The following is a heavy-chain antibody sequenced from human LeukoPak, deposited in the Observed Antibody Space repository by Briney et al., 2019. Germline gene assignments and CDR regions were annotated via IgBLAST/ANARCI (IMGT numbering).Heavy chain of an antibody. J-gene: IGHJ4*02. D-gene: IGHD3-10*01. V-gene: IGHV3-30-3*01. CDR1: GFTFSSYA. Sequence: GRSLRLSCAASGFTFSSYAIHCVRQAPGKGLEWVAVISYDGSNKYYADSVKGRFTISRDNSKNTLYLQMNSLRAEDTAVYYCAKGGAWFGELDYWGQGTLVTVSS. CDR3: AKGGAWFGELDY. CDR2: ISYDGSNK.